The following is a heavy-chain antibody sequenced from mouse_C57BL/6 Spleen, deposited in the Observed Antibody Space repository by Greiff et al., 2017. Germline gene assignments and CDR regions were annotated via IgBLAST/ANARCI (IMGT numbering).Heavy chain of an antibody. CDR2: IDPSDSYT. J-gene: IGHJ3*01. Sequence: QVQLKQPGAELVRPGTSVKLSCTASGYTFTSYWMHWVTQRPGQGLEWIGVIDPSDSYTNYNQKFKGKATLTVDTSSSTAYMQLSSLTSEDSAVYYCASPNYYGSTSWFAYWGQGTLVTVSA. V-gene: IGHV1-59*01. CDR3: ASPNYYGSTSWFAY. D-gene: IGHD1-1*01. CDR1: GYTFTSYW.